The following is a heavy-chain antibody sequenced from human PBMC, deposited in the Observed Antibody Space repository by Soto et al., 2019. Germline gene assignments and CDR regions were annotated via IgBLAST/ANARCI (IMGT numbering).Heavy chain of an antibody. CDR1: GDSMSSSLYF. CDR2: IYNSGQT. D-gene: IGHD6-6*01. J-gene: IGHJ4*02. CDR3: PRNGAAARPLSFFAS. V-gene: IGHV4-39*01. Sequence: QLQLQESGPGLVKPSETLSLTCTVSGDSMSSSLYFWGWIREPPGKGLEWIGNIYNSGQTYYNPSLKRRVSISVDTSKNQFYLQLSSVTAADTAVYYCPRNGAAARPLSFFASWGQGSLVTVSS.